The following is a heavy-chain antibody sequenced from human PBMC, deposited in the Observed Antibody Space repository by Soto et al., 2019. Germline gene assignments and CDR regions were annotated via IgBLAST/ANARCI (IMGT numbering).Heavy chain of an antibody. CDR2: ISGSGGST. V-gene: IGHV3-23*01. CDR3: ANSIVGAPERFDY. CDR1: GFTFSSYA. Sequence: PGGSLRLSCAASGFTFSSYAMSWVRQAPGKGLEWVSAISGSGGSTYYADSVKGRFTISRDNSKNTLYLQMNSLRAEDTAVYYCANSIVGAPERFDYWGQGTLVTVSS. D-gene: IGHD1-26*01. J-gene: IGHJ4*02.